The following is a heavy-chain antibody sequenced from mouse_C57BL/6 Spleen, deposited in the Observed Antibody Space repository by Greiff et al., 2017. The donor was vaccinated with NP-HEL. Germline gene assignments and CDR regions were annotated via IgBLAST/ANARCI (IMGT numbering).Heavy chain of an antibody. J-gene: IGHJ1*03. V-gene: IGHV5-17*01. CDR2: ISSGSSTI. Sequence: EVQLVESGGGLVKPGGSLKLSCAASGFTFSDYGMHWVRQAPEKGLEWVAYISSGSSTIYYADTVKGRFTISRDNAKNTLFLQMTSLRSEDTAMYDGARRGGYDYDVGWYFDVWGTGTTV. CDR1: GFTFSDYG. CDR3: ARRGGYDYDVGWYFDV. D-gene: IGHD2-4*01.